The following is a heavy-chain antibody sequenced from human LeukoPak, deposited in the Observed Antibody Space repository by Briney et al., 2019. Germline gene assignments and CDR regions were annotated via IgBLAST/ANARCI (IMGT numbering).Heavy chain of an antibody. CDR3: ARDPLLVLMVYAMGSPYFDY. D-gene: IGHD2-8*01. V-gene: IGHV1-2*02. CDR2: INPNSGGT. Sequence: GASVKVSCKASGYTFTGYYMHWVRQAPGQGLEWMGWINPNSGGTNYAQKFQGRVTMTRDTSISTAYMELSRLRSDDTAVYYCARDPLLVLMVYAMGSPYFDYWGQGTLVTVSP. J-gene: IGHJ4*02. CDR1: GYTFTGYY.